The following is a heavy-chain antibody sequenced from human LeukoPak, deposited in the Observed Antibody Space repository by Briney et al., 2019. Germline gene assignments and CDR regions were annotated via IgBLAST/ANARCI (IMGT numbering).Heavy chain of an antibody. Sequence: SETLSLTCAVYGGSFSSYYWSWIRQPPGKGLEWIGYISNSGSTNYNPSLKSRVTISVDTSKNMFSLRLTSVTAADTAVYYCARHSQHSRDLGSARNFDYWGQGTLVTVSS. CDR1: GGSFSSYY. J-gene: IGHJ4*02. V-gene: IGHV4-59*08. CDR3: ARHSQHSRDLGSARNFDY. D-gene: IGHD7-27*01. CDR2: ISNSGST.